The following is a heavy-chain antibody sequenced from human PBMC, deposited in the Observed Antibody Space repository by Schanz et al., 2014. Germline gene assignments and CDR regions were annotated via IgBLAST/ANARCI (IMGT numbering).Heavy chain of an antibody. CDR1: GFTFTNYA. J-gene: IGHJ4*02. CDR3: ARDGDFDY. CDR2: IWYDGSNK. Sequence: VQLLESGGGLVQPGGSLRLSCAASGFTFTNYAMTWVRQAPGRGLEWVALIWYDGSNKYYAESVKGRFTISRDNPKNTLYLQMNSLRAEDTAVYYCARDGDFDYWGQGTLVTVSS. V-gene: IGHV3-33*08.